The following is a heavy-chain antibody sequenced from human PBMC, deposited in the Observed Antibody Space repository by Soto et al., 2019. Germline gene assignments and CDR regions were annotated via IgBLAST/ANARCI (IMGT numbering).Heavy chain of an antibody. V-gene: IGHV4-30-4*01. D-gene: IGHD1-1*01. CDR1: GDSISSADYY. Sequence: PSETLSLTCTVSGDSISSADYYWSWIRQTPGKGLEWIGHIFYSGTTYYNPSLKSRLTISGDTSKNHFSLRLTSVTAADTAVYYCARDLWVEPELYYYGMDVWGQGTTVTVSS. CDR2: IFYSGTT. J-gene: IGHJ6*02. CDR3: ARDLWVEPELYYYGMDV.